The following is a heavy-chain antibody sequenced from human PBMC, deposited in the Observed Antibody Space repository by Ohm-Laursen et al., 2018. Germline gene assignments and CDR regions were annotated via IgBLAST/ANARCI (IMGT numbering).Heavy chain of an antibody. CDR2: IYTGDIT. V-gene: IGHV3-66*01. J-gene: IGHJ4*02. CDR1: GFTINSNY. CDR3: VRGLADGVHLN. Sequence: SLRLSCAASGFTINSNYMNWARQAPGKGLEWVSVIYTGDITSYADSVKGRFTISRDISKNALYLHMNSLRAEDRSVYYCVRGLADGVHLNWGQGTLVAVSS. D-gene: IGHD4-17*01.